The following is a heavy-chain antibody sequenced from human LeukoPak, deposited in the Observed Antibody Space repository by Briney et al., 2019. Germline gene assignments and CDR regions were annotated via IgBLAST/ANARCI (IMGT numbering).Heavy chain of an antibody. CDR3: ARNIVVVPAATSGYYGMDV. V-gene: IGHV1-2*02. J-gene: IGHJ6*02. CDR1: GYTFTGYY. Sequence: ASVKVSCKASGYTFTGYYMHRVRQAPGQGLEWMGWINPNSGGTNYAQKFQGRVTMTSDTSISTAYMELSRLRSDDTAVYYCARNIVVVPAATSGYYGMDVWGQGTTVTVSS. CDR2: INPNSGGT. D-gene: IGHD2-2*01.